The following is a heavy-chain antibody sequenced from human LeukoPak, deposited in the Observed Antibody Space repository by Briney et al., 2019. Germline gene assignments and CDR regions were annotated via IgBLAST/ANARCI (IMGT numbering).Heavy chain of an antibody. D-gene: IGHD3-3*01. CDR3: ARAPPVVRFLEWPQGLDY. CDR1: GFTFSSYW. J-gene: IGHJ4*02. Sequence: PGGSLRLSCAASGFTFSSYWMHWVRQAPGKGLVRVSRINTDGSSTSYADSVKGRFTISRDNAKNTLYLQMNSLRAEDTAVYYCARAPPVVRFLEWPQGLDYWGQGTLVTVSS. V-gene: IGHV3-74*01. CDR2: INTDGSST.